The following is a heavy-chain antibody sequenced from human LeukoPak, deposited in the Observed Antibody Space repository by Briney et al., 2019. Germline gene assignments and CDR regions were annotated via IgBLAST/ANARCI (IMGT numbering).Heavy chain of an antibody. CDR3: ATDSLYCSGDSCSSF. Sequence: GGSLRLSCAASGFTFSTCPMTWVRQAPGKGLEWISAISGSGDATYYADSVKGRFTISRDNSKNTLYLQMNSLRAEDTAVYYCATDSLYCSGDSCSSFWGQGTLVTVSS. D-gene: IGHD2-15*01. CDR2: ISGSGDAT. V-gene: IGHV3-23*01. J-gene: IGHJ4*02. CDR1: GFTFSTCP.